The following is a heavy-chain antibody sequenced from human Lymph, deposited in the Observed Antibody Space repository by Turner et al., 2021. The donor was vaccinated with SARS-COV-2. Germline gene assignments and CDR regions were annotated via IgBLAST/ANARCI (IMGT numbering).Heavy chain of an antibody. Sequence: QVQLQESGPRLVKPVETLSLPCTVSGGSMNSNYWSWIRQPPGKRREWIGYIYYSGSTNYNPSLKSRVTISVDTSKNQYSLKLTSVTAADTAIYYCARETVNNWVDPWGQGILVTVSS. CDR1: GGSMNSNY. CDR2: IYYSGST. D-gene: IGHD2-21*02. V-gene: IGHV4-59*01. CDR3: ARETVNNWVDP. J-gene: IGHJ5*02.